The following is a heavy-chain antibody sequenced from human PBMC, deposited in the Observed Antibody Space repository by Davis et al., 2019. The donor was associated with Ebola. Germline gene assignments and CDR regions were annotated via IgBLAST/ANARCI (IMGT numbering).Heavy chain of an antibody. V-gene: IGHV3-23*01. D-gene: IGHD2-21*01. J-gene: IGHJ4*02. CDR1: GFTLSSFA. Sequence: PGGSLRLSCAASGFTLSSFAMGWVRQAPGKGLEWVSAISASGDATYSADSVKGRFTISSDHSKNMLSLQMNSLRAEDAAIYYCARRGAGGYWWGAFDYWGQGTLVTVSS. CDR2: ISASGDAT. CDR3: ARRGAGGYWWGAFDY.